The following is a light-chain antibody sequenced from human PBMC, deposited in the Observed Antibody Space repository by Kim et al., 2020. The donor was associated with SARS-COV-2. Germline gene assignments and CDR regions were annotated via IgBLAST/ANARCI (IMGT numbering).Light chain of an antibody. V-gene: IGLV1-47*01. CDR3: AAWDDKLRGVV. CDR1: TSIIGNF. J-gene: IGLJ2*01. Sequence: PGQKVTISCSGTTSIIGNFVDWYQHRPRPAPNLLICKNNQRPSGVSDRFSTSESGPSASLTISGLRSDDEADYYCAAWDDKLRGVVFGGGTQLTVL. CDR2: KNN.